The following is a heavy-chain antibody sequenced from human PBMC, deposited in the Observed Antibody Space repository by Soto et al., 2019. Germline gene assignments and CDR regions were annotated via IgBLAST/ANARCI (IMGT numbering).Heavy chain of an antibody. CDR3: AKDKPGTTSFDY. CDR2: ISSSSSYI. V-gene: IGHV3-21*04. CDR1: GFTFSSYS. D-gene: IGHD1-1*01. J-gene: IGHJ4*02. Sequence: GGSLRLSCAASGFTFSSYSMNWVRQAPGKGLEWVSSISSSSSYIYYADSVKGRFTISRDTSKNTLYLQLNALRADDTAVYYCAKDKPGTTSFDYWGQGTLVTV.